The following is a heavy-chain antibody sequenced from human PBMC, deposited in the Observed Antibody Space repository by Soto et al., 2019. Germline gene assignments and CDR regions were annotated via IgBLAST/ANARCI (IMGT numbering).Heavy chain of an antibody. Sequence: PGDSEKSSYEGCGYRVTRYLMGWVRQINGKGLEWMGIIYPGDSDTRYSPSFQGQVTISADKSISTAYLQWSSLKASDTAMYYCARHVPYYYYYGMDVWGQGTTVTVSS. CDR1: GYRVTRYL. CDR2: IYPGDSDT. J-gene: IGHJ6*02. CDR3: ARHVPYYYYYGMDV. V-gene: IGHV5-51*01.